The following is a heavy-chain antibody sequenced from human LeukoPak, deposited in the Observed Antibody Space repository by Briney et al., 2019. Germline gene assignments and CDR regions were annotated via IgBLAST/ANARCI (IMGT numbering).Heavy chain of an antibody. V-gene: IGHV3-23*01. CDR3: AKVSDYYDSSGYWVGGFDY. D-gene: IGHD3-22*01. CDR2: ISGSGGST. J-gene: IGHJ4*02. Sequence: GGSLRLSCAASGFTFSSYAMSWVRQAPGKGLEWVSAISGSGGSTFYADSVKGRFTISRDNSKNTLYLQMNCLRAEDTAVYYCAKVSDYYDSSGYWVGGFDYWGQGTLVTVSS. CDR1: GFTFSSYA.